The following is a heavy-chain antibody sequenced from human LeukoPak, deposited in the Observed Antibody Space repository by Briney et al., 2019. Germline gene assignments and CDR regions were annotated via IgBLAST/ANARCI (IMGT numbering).Heavy chain of an antibody. V-gene: IGHV5-51*01. Sequence: GESLKIPCKGSGYTFTTYWIAWVRQMPGKGLEWMGIIYPGDSDTTYSPSFQGQVAISADKSISTAYLQWSSLKASDTATYYCARRDAGLVYWGQGTLVTVSS. CDR2: IYPGDSDT. J-gene: IGHJ4*02. CDR3: ARRDAGLVY. CDR1: GYTFTTYW. D-gene: IGHD2-2*01.